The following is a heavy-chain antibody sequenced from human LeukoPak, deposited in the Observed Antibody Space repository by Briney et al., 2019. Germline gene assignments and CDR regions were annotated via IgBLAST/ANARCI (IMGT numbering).Heavy chain of an antibody. J-gene: IGHJ4*02. CDR3: AHTALWYYYDSREV. Sequence: SGPTLVKPTQTLTLTCTFSGFSLSTRGVGVGWIRQPPGKALEWLSLIYWDDDKRYSPSLKSRLTITKDTSKNQVVLTMTNMDPVDTATYYCAHTALWYYYDSREVWGQGTLVTVSS. CDR1: GFSLSTRGVG. V-gene: IGHV2-5*02. D-gene: IGHD3-22*01. CDR2: IYWDDDK.